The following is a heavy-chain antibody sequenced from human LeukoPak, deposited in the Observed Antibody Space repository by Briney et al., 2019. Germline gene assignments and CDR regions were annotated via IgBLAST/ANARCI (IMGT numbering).Heavy chain of an antibody. V-gene: IGHV7-4-1*02. CDR2: INTNTGNP. CDR3: ARAMGSRRITMVRGVIDD. Sequence: GASVKVSCKASGYTFTNYYVHWVRQAPGQGLEWMGWINTNTGNPTYAQGFTGRFVFSLDTSVSTAYLQISSLKAEDTAVYYCARAMGSRRITMVRGVIDDWGQGTLVTVSS. D-gene: IGHD3-10*01. J-gene: IGHJ4*02. CDR1: GYTFTNYY.